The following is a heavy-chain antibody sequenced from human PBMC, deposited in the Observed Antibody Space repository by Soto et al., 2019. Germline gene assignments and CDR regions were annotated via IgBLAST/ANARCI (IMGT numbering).Heavy chain of an antibody. V-gene: IGHV3-33*01. CDR3: AGAGQSMAPYALDV. J-gene: IGHJ6*02. CDR1: GFTFSGHA. D-gene: IGHD6-19*01. CDR2: IWYDGSNK. Sequence: QVQVVESGGGVVQPGRSLRLSCTASGFTFSGHAMHWVRQPPGKGLEWVAQIWYDGSNKYYSDSVKGRFSISRDNSKITPYVQVASLRVEDPAVYYSAGAGQSMAPYALDVWGQGTSVTVSS.